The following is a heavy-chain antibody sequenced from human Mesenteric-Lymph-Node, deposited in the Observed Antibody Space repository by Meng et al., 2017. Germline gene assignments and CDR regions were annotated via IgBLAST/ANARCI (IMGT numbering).Heavy chain of an antibody. CDR2: IYYSGST. CDR3: ARGSSSGEGPYYFDY. Sequence: GSLRLSCTVSGGSISSSSYYWGWIRQPPGKGLEWIGSIYYSGSTYYNPSLKSRVTISVDTSKNQFSLKLSSVTAADTAVYYCARGSSSGEGPYYFDYWGQGTLVTVSS. J-gene: IGHJ4*02. CDR1: GGSISSSSYY. V-gene: IGHV4-39*07. D-gene: IGHD6-19*01.